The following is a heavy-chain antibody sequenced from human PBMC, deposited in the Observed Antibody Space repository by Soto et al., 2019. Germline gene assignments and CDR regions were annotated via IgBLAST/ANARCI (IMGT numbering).Heavy chain of an antibody. J-gene: IGHJ5*02. D-gene: IGHD2-15*01. CDR1: GGSISSSSYY. V-gene: IGHV4-61*01. Sequence: SETLSLTCTVSGGSISSSSYYWGWIRQPPGKGLEWIGYIYYSGSTNYNPSLKSRVTISVDTSKNQFSLKLSSVTAADTAVYYCAREGYCSGGSCRDPFDPWGQGTLVTVSS. CDR3: AREGYCSGGSCRDPFDP. CDR2: IYYSGST.